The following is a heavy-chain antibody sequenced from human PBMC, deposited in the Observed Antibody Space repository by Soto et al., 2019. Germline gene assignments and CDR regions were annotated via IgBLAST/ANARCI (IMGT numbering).Heavy chain of an antibody. D-gene: IGHD3-22*01. CDR1: GYSFTIYW. V-gene: IGHV5-10-1*01. J-gene: IGHJ4*02. CDR3: ATEYYYDSSGYPGPPDY. Sequence: GESLKISCKGSGYSFTIYWISWVRQMPGKGLEWMGRIDPSDSYTNYSPSFQGHVTISADKSISTAYLQWSSLKASDTAMYYCATEYYYDSSGYPGPPDYWGQGTLVTVSS. CDR2: IDPSDSYT.